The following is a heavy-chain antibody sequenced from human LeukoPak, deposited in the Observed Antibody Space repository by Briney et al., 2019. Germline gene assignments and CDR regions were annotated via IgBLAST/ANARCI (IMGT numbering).Heavy chain of an antibody. CDR2: ISSSSRYI. J-gene: IGHJ4*02. D-gene: IGHD3-22*01. CDR3: ARDLDYYDSSGTFDY. CDR1: GFTFSSYS. Sequence: GGSLRLSCAASGFTFSSYSMNWVRQAPGKGLEWVSSISSSSRYIYYADSVKGRFTISRDDAKNSLYLQMNSLRAEDTAVYYCARDLDYYDSSGTFDYWGQGTLVTVSS. V-gene: IGHV3-21*01.